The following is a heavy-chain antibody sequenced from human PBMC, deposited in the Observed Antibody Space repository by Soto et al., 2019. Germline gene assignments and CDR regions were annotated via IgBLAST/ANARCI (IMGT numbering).Heavy chain of an antibody. V-gene: IGHV1-69*02. Sequence: QVQLVQSGAEVKKPGSSVKVSCKASGGTFSSYTISWVRQAPGQGLEWMGRIIPILGIANYAQKFQGRVTITADKSTSTAYMELSSLRSEDTAVYYCASSGSQTGYYFDYWGQGTLVTVSS. CDR3: ASSGSQTGYYFDY. D-gene: IGHD1-26*01. CDR2: IIPILGIA. CDR1: GGTFSSYT. J-gene: IGHJ4*02.